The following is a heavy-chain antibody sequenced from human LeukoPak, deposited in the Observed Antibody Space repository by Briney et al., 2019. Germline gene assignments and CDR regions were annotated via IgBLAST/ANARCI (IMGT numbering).Heavy chain of an antibody. CDR3: AKGASPGIAAAGAGSLFDY. D-gene: IGHD6-13*01. Sequence: GGSLRLSCAASGLTFSSYGMHWVRQAPGKGLEWVAFIRYDGSNKYYADSVKGRFTISRDNSKNTQYLQMNSLRAEDTAVYYCAKGASPGIAAAGAGSLFDYWGQGTLVTVSS. CDR2: IRYDGSNK. J-gene: IGHJ4*02. V-gene: IGHV3-30*02. CDR1: GLTFSSYG.